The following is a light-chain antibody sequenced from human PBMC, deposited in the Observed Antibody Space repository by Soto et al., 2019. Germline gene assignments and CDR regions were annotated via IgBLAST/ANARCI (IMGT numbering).Light chain of an antibody. CDR1: QRIATW. V-gene: IGKV1-5*01. J-gene: IGKJ1*01. Sequence: DIPLTQSPSTLSASVGDRVTITCRASQRIATWLAWYQHQPGSAPKLLIYGASTLQSGVPSRFSGSGSGAEFTLTIDNLHPEDFATYYCQQYHLYWTFGPGTKVEI. CDR3: QQYHLYWT. CDR2: GAS.